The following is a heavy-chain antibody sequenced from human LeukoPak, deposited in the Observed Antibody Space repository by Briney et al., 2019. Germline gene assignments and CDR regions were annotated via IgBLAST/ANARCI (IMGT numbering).Heavy chain of an antibody. CDR3: AKDGDLSSSWYNWFDP. D-gene: IGHD6-13*01. CDR2: IQYDRSNE. J-gene: IGHJ5*02. V-gene: IGHV3-30*02. CDR1: GFTFSNYV. Sequence: GGSLRLSCAASGFTFSNYVMSWVRQAPGKGLEWVAFIQYDRSNEYYADSVKGRFTISRDNSENTLYLQMDSLRPEDTAVYYCAKDGDLSSSWYNWFDPWGQGTLVTVSS.